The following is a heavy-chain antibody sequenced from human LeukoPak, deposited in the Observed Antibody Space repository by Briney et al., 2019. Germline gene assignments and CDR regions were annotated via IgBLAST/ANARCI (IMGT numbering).Heavy chain of an antibody. D-gene: IGHD3-16*01. V-gene: IGHV4-59*08. CDR2: IYYSGST. CDR1: GGSISSYY. J-gene: IGHJ3*02. Sequence: SETLSLTCTVSGGSISSYYWSWIRQPPGKGLEWIGYIYYSGSTNYNPSLKSRVTISVDTSKNQFSLKLSSVTAADTAVYYCARVPSFWDGAFDIWGQGTMVTVSS. CDR3: ARVPSFWDGAFDI.